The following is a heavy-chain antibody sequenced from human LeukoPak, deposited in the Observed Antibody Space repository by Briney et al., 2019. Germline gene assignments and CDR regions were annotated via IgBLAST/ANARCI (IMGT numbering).Heavy chain of an antibody. J-gene: IGHJ3*02. V-gene: IGHV4-61*02. D-gene: IGHD6-19*01. Sequence: SETLSLTCTVSGGSISSGSYYWSWIRQPAGKGLEWIGRFYTSGGTNYNPSLKSRVTILVDTSKNQFSLKLSYVTAADTAVYYCARGISSGWFYDAFDIWGQGTMVTVSS. CDR1: GGSISSGSYY. CDR2: FYTSGGT. CDR3: ARGISSGWFYDAFDI.